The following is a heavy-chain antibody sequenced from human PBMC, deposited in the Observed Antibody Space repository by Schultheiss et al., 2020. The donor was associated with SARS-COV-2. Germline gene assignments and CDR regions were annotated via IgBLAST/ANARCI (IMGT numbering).Heavy chain of an antibody. CDR3: AKDQGRYCSGGSCYRYFDY. CDR1: GFTFSSYA. J-gene: IGHJ4*02. Sequence: GGSLRLSCAASGFTFSSYAMSWVRQAPGKGLEWVSAISGSGGTTYYADSVKGRFTISRDNSKNTLYLQMNSLRAEDTAVYYCAKDQGRYCSGGSCYRYFDYWGQGTLVTVSS. CDR2: ISGSGGTT. D-gene: IGHD2-15*01. V-gene: IGHV3-23*01.